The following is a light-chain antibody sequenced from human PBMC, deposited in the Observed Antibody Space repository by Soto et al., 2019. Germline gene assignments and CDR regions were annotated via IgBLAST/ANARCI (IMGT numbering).Light chain of an antibody. CDR1: QSVRSNY. CDR2: RTS. J-gene: IGKJ5*01. CDR3: QQRHMWPIT. Sequence: EIVLTQSPGTLSLSPGERATLSCRASQSVRSNYLAWYQQKPGQAPRLLIYRTSSRATGIPDRFSGSGSGTDFTLTISSLEPEDSAVYYCQQRHMWPITFGQGTRLEIK. V-gene: IGKV3D-20*02.